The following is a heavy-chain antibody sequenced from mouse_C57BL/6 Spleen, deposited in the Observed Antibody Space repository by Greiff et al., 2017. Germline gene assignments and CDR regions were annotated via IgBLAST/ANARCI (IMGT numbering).Heavy chain of an antibody. V-gene: IGHV1-50*01. CDR1: GYTFTSYW. J-gene: IGHJ2*01. CDR2: IDPSDSYT. CDR3: ARGSFDY. Sequence: VHLVESGAELVKPGASVKLSCKASGYTFTSYWMQWVKQRPGQGLEWIGEIDPSDSYTNYNQKFKGKATLTVDTSSSTAYMQLSSLTSEDSAVYYCARGSFDYWGQGTTLTVSS.